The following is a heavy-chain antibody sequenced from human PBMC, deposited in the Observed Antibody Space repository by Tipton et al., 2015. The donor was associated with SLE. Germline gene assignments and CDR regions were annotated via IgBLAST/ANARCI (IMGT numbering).Heavy chain of an antibody. Sequence: TLSLTCTVSGGSISSGSYYWSWIRQPAGKGLEWIGYIYTSGSTNYNPSLKSRVTISVDTSKNQFSLKVSSVTAADTAVYYCARVSYDFPYYYNYYGMDVWGQGTTVTVSS. CDR2: IYTSGST. CDR3: ARVSYDFPYYYNYYGMDV. J-gene: IGHJ6*02. CDR1: GGSISSGSYY. D-gene: IGHD3-3*01. V-gene: IGHV4-61*09.